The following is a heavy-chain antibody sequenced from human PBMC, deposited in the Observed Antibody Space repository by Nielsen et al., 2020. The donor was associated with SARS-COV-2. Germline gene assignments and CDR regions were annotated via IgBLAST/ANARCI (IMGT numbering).Heavy chain of an antibody. V-gene: IGHV3-30-3*01. CDR1: GFTFSSYA. D-gene: IGHD3-22*01. J-gene: IGHJ4*02. Sequence: GGFLRLSCAASGFTFSSYAMHWVRQAPGKGLEWVAVISYDGSNKYYADSVKGRFTISRDNSKNTLYLQMNSLRAEDTAVYYCARSDPNYDSSGYYGLWGQGTLVTVSS. CDR3: ARSDPNYDSSGYYGL. CDR2: ISYDGSNK.